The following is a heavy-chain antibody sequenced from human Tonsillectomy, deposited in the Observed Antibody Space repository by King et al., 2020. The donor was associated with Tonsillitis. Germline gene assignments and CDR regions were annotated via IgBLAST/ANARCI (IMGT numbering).Heavy chain of an antibody. CDR3: VRDGGDYYDTSAFYSNFDY. J-gene: IGHJ4*02. D-gene: IGHD3-22*01. CDR1: GFTFSTYG. Sequence: QLLQSGGVLVKPGGSVRLSCVGSGFTFSTYGMNWVRQAPGKGLEWVSSISHSTAYIYYADSLTGRFTVSRDNARNSLYLQMNSLRADDTAVYYCVRDGGDYYDTSAFYSNFDYWGQGTLVTVSS. CDR2: ISHSTAYI. V-gene: IGHV3-21*01.